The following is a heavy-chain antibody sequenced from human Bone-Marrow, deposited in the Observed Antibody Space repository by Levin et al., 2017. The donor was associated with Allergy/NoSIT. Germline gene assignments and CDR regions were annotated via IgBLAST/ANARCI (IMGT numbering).Heavy chain of an antibody. CDR2: IRGKTYGETT. J-gene: IGHJ4*02. V-gene: IGHV3-49*05. D-gene: IGHD3-10*01. CDR1: GFSFGDFA. CDR3: TRAEGTMQLWFLQHFDY. Sequence: KHGESLKISCTASGFSFGDFAMAWFRQAPGKGLEWISFIRGKTYGETTEYAASVKGRFTISRDDSKSIAYLQMSSLEIEDTAVYYCTRAEGTMQLWFLQHFDYWGQGTLVTVSS.